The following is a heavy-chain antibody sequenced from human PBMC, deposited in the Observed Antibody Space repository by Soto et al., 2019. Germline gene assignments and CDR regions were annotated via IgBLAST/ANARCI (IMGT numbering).Heavy chain of an antibody. Sequence: QVQLVQSGAEVKKPGSSVKVSCMASGGTFSSYSINWVRQVPGQGLEWMGEIIPIFGTANYAQKFQGRVTITADESTSTAYMELSSLRSEDTAVYYCARDGGRHSGGIDYWGQGTLVTVSS. V-gene: IGHV1-69*01. CDR2: IIPIFGTA. CDR3: ARDGGRHSGGIDY. CDR1: GGTFSSYS. D-gene: IGHD1-26*01. J-gene: IGHJ4*02.